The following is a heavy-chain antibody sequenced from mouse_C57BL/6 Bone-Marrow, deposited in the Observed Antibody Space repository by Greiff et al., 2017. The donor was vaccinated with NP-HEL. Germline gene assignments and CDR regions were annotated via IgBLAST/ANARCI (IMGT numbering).Heavy chain of an antibody. Sequence: QVQLQQSGPELVKPGASVKISCKASGYAFSSSWMNWVKQRPGKGLEWIGRIYPGDGDTNYNGKFKGKATLTADKSSSTAYMQLSSLTSEDSAVYFCARWNLTDYAMDYWGQGTSVTVSS. CDR2: IYPGDGDT. CDR1: GYAFSSSW. J-gene: IGHJ4*01. D-gene: IGHD1-1*01. CDR3: ARWNLTDYAMDY. V-gene: IGHV1-82*01.